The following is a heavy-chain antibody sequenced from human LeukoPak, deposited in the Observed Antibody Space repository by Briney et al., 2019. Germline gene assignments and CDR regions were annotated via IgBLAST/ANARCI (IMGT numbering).Heavy chain of an antibody. CDR1: RYTFTNYG. CDR3: ARDLEGNVVDDKPLDY. V-gene: IGHV1-18*04. D-gene: IGHD2-2*01. CDR2: INASNGNT. Sequence: ASVTVSCKASRYTFTNYGISWVRQPPAQELEGMGWINASNGNTNYAQKLQGRVTMTTDTSKSTAYMELRSLRSDDTAVYYCARDLEGNVVDDKPLDYWGQGTLVTVSS. J-gene: IGHJ4*02.